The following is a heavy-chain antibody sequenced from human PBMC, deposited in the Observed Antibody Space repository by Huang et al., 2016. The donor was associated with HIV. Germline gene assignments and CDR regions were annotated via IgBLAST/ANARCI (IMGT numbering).Heavy chain of an antibody. Sequence: QVQLVQSGAEVKKPGASVKVSCKASGYTFTGYYMHWVRQAPGQGLEWMGWINPNSGGTNYAQKFKGRVTMTRETSISTAYMELSRLRSDDTAVYYCGYDSSGLDAFDIWGQGTMVTVSS. CDR2: INPNSGGT. D-gene: IGHD3-22*01. CDR3: GYDSSGLDAFDI. CDR1: GYTFTGYY. V-gene: IGHV1-2*02. J-gene: IGHJ3*02.